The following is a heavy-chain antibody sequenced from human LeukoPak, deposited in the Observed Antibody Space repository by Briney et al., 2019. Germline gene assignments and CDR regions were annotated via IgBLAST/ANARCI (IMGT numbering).Heavy chain of an antibody. Sequence: SETLSLTCAVYGGSFSGYYWSWIRQPPGKGLEWIGEINHSGSTNYNPSLKSRVTISVDTSKNQFSLKLSSVTAADTAVYYCARDPGGRGWFDPWGQGTLVTVPS. V-gene: IGHV4-34*01. J-gene: IGHJ5*02. D-gene: IGHD3-16*01. CDR1: GGSFSGYY. CDR2: INHSGST. CDR3: ARDPGGRGWFDP.